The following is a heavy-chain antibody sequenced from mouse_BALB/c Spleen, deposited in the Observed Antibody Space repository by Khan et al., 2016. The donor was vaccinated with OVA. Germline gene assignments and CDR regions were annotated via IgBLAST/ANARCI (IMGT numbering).Heavy chain of an antibody. CDR2: INPGSGGT. CDR3: ARGGFGGVAY. Sequence: QVQLQQSGAELVRPGTSVKVSCKASGYAFTNYLIEWIKQRPGQGLEWIGVINPGSGGTNYNEKFKGKATLTADISSSPAYMQLSSLPSDVSAVFFCARGGFGGVAYWGQGTLVTVSA. D-gene: IGHD3-1*01. V-gene: IGHV1-54*01. CDR1: GYAFTNYL. J-gene: IGHJ3*01.